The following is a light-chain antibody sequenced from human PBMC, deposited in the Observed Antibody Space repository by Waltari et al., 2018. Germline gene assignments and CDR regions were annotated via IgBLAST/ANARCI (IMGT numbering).Light chain of an antibody. Sequence: ELVLTQSPGTLSLSPAESATLSSRASQSVRTANLAWFQQRPGQDPRLLIYETSRMVTGIPDRFSGSGSGTDFTLTISRLEPGDFAVYYCQQYGITWTFGQGTKVEIK. CDR1: QSVRTAN. J-gene: IGKJ1*01. CDR2: ETS. CDR3: QQYGITWT. V-gene: IGKV3-20*01.